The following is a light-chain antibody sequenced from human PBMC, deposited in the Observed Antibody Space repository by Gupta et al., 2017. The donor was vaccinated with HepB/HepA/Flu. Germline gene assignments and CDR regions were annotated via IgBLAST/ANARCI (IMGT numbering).Light chain of an antibody. Sequence: EIVLTQSPATLSLSPGERATLSCRASQSISDSLAWYQQRPGQAPRLLIYDASNRATGIPARFSGSGSGTDFTLTISILEPEDFAFYYCQHRSNWPPFTFGGGTKVDLK. J-gene: IGKJ4*01. CDR3: QHRSNWPPFT. CDR2: DAS. V-gene: IGKV3-11*01. CDR1: QSISDS.